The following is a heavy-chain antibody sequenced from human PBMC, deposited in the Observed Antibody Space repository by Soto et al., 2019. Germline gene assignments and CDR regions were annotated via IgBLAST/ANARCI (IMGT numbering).Heavy chain of an antibody. CDR1: GYTFSSYG. J-gene: IGHJ4*02. D-gene: IGHD2-15*01. CDR2: ISVYNGNK. CDR3: ARDCSGGSCSTAY. Sequence: QVQLVQSGAEVKKPGASVKVSCKASGYTFSSYGISWVRQGPGQGLEWMGWISVYNGNKMYAQKFQGRVTMTTDTSTSTAYMELRSLRSHDTAVYYCARDCSGGSCSTAYWGQGTLVTVSS. V-gene: IGHV1-18*01.